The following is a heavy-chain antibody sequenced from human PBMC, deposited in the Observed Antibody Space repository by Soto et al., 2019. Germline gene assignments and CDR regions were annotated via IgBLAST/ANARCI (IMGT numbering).Heavy chain of an antibody. V-gene: IGHV3-7*01. CDR3: ARDPLYSAFDI. CDR2: IKLDGSEK. Sequence: GGSLRLSCAASAFSFSTSWMSWVRQAPGKGLEWVATIKLDGSEKSYVDSVKGRFTISRDNAKNSLYLQMNYLRVEDTAVYYCARDPLYSAFDIWGQGTMVTVSS. D-gene: IGHD1-26*01. CDR1: AFSFSTSW. J-gene: IGHJ3*02.